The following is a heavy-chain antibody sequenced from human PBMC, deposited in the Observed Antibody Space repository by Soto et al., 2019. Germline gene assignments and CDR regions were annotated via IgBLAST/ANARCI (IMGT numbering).Heavy chain of an antibody. CDR1: GGTFSSYA. V-gene: IGHV1-69*12. CDR2: IIPIFGTA. CDR3: ARDGPFGVVTLTSQNYYYYGMDV. J-gene: IGHJ6*02. Sequence: QVQLVQSGAEVKKPGSSVKVSCKASGGTFSSYAISWVRQAPGQGLEWMGGIIPIFGTANYAQKFQGRVTITADESTSTDYMEVSSLRSEDTAVYYCARDGPFGVVTLTSQNYYYYGMDVWGQGTTVTVSS. D-gene: IGHD3-3*01.